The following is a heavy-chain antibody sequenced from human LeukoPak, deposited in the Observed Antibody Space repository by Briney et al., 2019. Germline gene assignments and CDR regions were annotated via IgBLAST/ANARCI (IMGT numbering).Heavy chain of an antibody. CDR2: IDLDGSNT. D-gene: IGHD6-19*01. V-gene: IGHV3-7*01. CDR3: AKGVAVASPYYFDY. CDR1: GFPLYGYW. Sequence: GGSLRLSCAASGFPLYGYWMTWIRQAPGKGLEWVASIDLDGSNTYYVDSVRGRFTISRDNANNYLYLQMNSLRAEDTALYYCAKGVAVASPYYFDYWGQGTLVTVSS. J-gene: IGHJ4*02.